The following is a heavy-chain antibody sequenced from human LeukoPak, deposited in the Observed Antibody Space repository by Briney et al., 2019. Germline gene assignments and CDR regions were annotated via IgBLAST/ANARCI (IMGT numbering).Heavy chain of an antibody. V-gene: IGHV4-34*01. D-gene: IGHD3-10*01. Sequence: SETLSLTCAVYGGSFSGYYWSWIRQPPGKGLEWIGEINHSGSTNYNPSLKSRVTISVDTSKNQFSLKLSSVTAADTAVYYCARDVGASYFYDSGDYSRLGGNYYYYGMDVWGRGTTVTVSS. CDR1: GGSFSGYY. CDR3: ARDVGASYFYDSGDYSRLGGNYYYYGMDV. J-gene: IGHJ6*04. CDR2: INHSGST.